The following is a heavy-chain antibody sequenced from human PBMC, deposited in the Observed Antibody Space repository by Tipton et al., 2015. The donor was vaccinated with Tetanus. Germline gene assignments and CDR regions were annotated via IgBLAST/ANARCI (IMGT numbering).Heavy chain of an antibody. D-gene: IGHD1-26*01. V-gene: IGHV4-59*08. Sequence: GLVKPSETLSLICTVSGGSISSYYWSWIRQPPGKGLEWIAYISSSGRTNYNPSLKSRVTILLDMSKNQLSLKLSSMTAADTAVYYCARHRAQWELLFWSQGALVTVSS. CDR1: GGSISSYY. J-gene: IGHJ4*02. CDR3: ARHRAQWELLF. CDR2: ISSSGRT.